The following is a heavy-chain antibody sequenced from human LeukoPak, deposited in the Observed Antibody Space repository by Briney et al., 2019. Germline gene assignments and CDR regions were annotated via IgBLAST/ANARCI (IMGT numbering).Heavy chain of an antibody. CDR3: ATDWFFTPDH. Sequence: GSLRLSCTSSASTFSLSWMHWFRQAPGKGLMWVSRITHDGGATTYADSVKGRFIVSRDNARNTLYLQMNFLRVDDTAVYYCATDWFFTPDHWGQGAMVTVSS. J-gene: IGHJ4*02. CDR1: ASTFSLSW. V-gene: IGHV3-74*03. CDR2: ITHDGGAT. D-gene: IGHD3-10*01.